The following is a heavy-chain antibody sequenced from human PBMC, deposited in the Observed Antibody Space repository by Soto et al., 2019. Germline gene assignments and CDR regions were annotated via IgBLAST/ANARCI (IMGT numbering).Heavy chain of an antibody. CDR3: ARDRYDYGDPDFDY. D-gene: IGHD4-17*01. CDR1: GFTFSSYS. V-gene: IGHV3-21*01. Sequence: GGSLRLSCAASGFTFSSYSMNWVRQAPGKGLEWVSSISSSSSYIYYADSVKGRFTISRDNAKNSLYLQMNSLRAEDTAVYYCARDRYDYGDPDFDYWGQGTLVTVSS. CDR2: ISSSSSYI. J-gene: IGHJ4*02.